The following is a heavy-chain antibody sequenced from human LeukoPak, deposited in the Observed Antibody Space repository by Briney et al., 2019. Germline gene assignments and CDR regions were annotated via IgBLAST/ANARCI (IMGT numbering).Heavy chain of an antibody. J-gene: IGHJ4*02. D-gene: IGHD2-15*01. Sequence: SGGSLRLSCAASRLTFSDYAMSWFRQAPGKGLEWVSGITSGFTPHYADSVKGRFTISRDNSKNTFHLQLNSLRAEDTAVYYCAKDYSESRVADVFFEYWGQGTLVTVSS. V-gene: IGHV3-23*01. CDR2: ITSGFTP. CDR3: AKDYSESRVADVFFEY. CDR1: RLTFSDYA.